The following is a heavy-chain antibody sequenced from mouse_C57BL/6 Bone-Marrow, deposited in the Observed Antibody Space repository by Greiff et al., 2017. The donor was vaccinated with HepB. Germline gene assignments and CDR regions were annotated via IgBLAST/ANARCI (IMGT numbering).Heavy chain of an antibody. CDR3: ASSYYYGSSYRYFDV. J-gene: IGHJ1*03. CDR2: IHPNSGST. Sequence: QVQLQQPGAELVKPGASVKLSCKASGYTFTSYWMHWVKQRPGQGLEWIGMIHPNSGSTNYNEKFKSKATLTVDKSSSTAYMQLSSLTSEDSAVYYCASSYYYGSSYRYFDVWGTGTTVTVSS. D-gene: IGHD1-1*01. CDR1: GYTFTSYW. V-gene: IGHV1-64*01.